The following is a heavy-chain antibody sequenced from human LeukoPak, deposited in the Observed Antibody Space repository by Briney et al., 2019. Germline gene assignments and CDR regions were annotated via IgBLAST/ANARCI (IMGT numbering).Heavy chain of an antibody. D-gene: IGHD3-22*01. V-gene: IGHV3-23*01. CDR2: ISGSSGST. CDR3: AKDRDSRRITMIVVVNYYFDY. CDR1: AFTFSSYA. Sequence: GGSLRFSCAASAFTFSSYAMSWLRQAPGQGLEGVSAISGSSGSTSYADSVKGRFTISRDTSKNTLYLQMNSLRGEDTAVYYCAKDRDSRRITMIVVVNYYFDYWGQGALVTVSS. J-gene: IGHJ4*02.